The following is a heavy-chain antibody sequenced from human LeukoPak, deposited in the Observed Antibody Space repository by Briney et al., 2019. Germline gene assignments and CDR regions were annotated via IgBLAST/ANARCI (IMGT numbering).Heavy chain of an antibody. D-gene: IGHD3-10*02. CDR2: IKEDGSKK. Sequence: GGSLRLSCVVSGFTFSRYWMSWVRQAPGKGLEWVANIKEDGSKKDYVDSVKGRFTISRDNAKNSLYLEMNSLRAEDTAVYYCAELGITMVGGVWGKGTTVTISS. V-gene: IGHV3-7*01. CDR3: AELGITMVGGV. CDR1: GFTFSRYW. J-gene: IGHJ6*04.